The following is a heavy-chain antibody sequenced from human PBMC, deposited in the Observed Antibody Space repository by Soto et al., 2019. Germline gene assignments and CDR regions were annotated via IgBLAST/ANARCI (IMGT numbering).Heavy chain of an antibody. D-gene: IGHD6-13*01. CDR1: VFTFSSDS. CDR3: AKHTTYRSSFYYYYGMDV. Sequence: PGGSMKISCSASVFTFSSDSMSWVRKATGKGLEWVSAISGSGGSTYYADSVKGRFTISRDNSKNTLYLQMNSLRAEDTAVYYCAKHTTYRSSFYYYYGMDVWGQGTTVTVSS. V-gene: IGHV3-23*01. J-gene: IGHJ6*02. CDR2: ISGSGGST.